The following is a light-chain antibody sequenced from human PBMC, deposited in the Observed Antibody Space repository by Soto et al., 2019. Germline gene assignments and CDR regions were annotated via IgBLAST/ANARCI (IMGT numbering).Light chain of an antibody. J-gene: IGLJ2*01. CDR3: QAWDSSTAV. Sequence: YELTQPPSVSVSPGQTASITCSGDKLGNKYACWYQQKPGQSPVLVIYQDNKRPSGIPERFSGSNSGNTATLTISGTQAMDEADYYCQAWDSSTAVFGGGTKLTVL. V-gene: IGLV3-1*01. CDR1: KLGNKY. CDR2: QDN.